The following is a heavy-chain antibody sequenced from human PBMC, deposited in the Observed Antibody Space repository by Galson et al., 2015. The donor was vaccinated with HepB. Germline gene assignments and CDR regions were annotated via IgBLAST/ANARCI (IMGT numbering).Heavy chain of an antibody. J-gene: IGHJ4*02. V-gene: IGHV1-3*01. CDR3: ARPYCSSTSCPVGE. CDR2: INAGNGNT. Sequence: SVKVSCKASGYTFTSYAMHWVRQAPGQRLEWMGWINAGNGNTRYSQKFQGRVTITRDTSASTAYMELSSLRSEDTAVYYCARPYCSSTSCPVGEWGQGTLVTVSS. D-gene: IGHD2-2*01. CDR1: GYTFTSYA.